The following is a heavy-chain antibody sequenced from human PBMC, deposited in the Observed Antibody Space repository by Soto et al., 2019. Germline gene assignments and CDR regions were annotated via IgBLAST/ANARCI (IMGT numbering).Heavy chain of an antibody. CDR3: ARDQNPSGTYQGIFDS. CDR1: GFTFSNYA. D-gene: IGHD1-26*01. CDR2: ISYDGINK. J-gene: IGHJ4*02. V-gene: IGHV3-30-3*01. Sequence: QVQLVESGGGVVQPGRSLRLSCAASGFTFSNYAIHWVRQAPGKGLEWVAVISYDGINKYYADSVKGRFSIFRDNSKNTVYLPMNILNAEDTAVYYCARDQNPSGTYQGIFDSWGQGTLVTVSS.